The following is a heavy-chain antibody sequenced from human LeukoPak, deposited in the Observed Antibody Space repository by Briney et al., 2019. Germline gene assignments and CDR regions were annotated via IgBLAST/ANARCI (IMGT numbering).Heavy chain of an antibody. D-gene: IGHD2-2*01. V-gene: IGHV1-8*01. CDR1: GYTFTSYD. CDR2: MNPNSGNT. J-gene: IGHJ6*02. Sequence: ASVKVSCKASGYTFTSYDINWVRQATGQGLAWMGWMNPNSGNTGYAQKFQGRVTMTRNTSISTAYMELSSLRSEDTAVYYCARGRYCSSTSCYGRPMDVWGQGTTVTVSS. CDR3: ARGRYCSSTSCYGRPMDV.